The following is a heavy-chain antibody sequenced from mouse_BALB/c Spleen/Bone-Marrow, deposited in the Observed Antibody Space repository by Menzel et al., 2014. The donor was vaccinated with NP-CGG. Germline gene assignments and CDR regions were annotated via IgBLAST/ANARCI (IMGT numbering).Heavy chain of an antibody. CDR1: GFTFIAYT. Sequence: DVQLVESGGGLVEPGGPLKLSCAASGFTFIAYTMSWVRQTPEKRLGWVAYINNGGGSTYYPDTVKGRFTISRDNAKNTLYLQMSSLKSEDTAMYYCARHGEERPVLAMDYWGQGTSVTVSS. CDR3: ARHGEERPVLAMDY. CDR2: INNGGGST. D-gene: IGHD2-14*01. J-gene: IGHJ4*01. V-gene: IGHV5-12-2*01.